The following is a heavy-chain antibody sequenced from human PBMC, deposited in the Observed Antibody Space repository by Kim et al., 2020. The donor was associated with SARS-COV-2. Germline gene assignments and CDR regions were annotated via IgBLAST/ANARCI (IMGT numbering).Heavy chain of an antibody. CDR1: GYTFTGYY. CDR3: ARARSYGSGSYWVY. Sequence: ASVKVSCKASGYTFTGYYMHWVRQAPGQGLEWMGWINPNSGGTNYAQKFQGWVTMTRDTSISTAYMELSRLRSDDTAVYYCARARSYGSGSYWVYWGQGTLVTVSS. CDR2: INPNSGGT. D-gene: IGHD3-10*01. J-gene: IGHJ4*02. V-gene: IGHV1-2*04.